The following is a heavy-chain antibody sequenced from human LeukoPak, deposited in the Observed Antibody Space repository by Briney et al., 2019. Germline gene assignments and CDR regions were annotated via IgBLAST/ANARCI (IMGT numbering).Heavy chain of an antibody. Sequence: QTGGSLRLSCAASGLTFSSYAMSWVRQAPGKGLEWVSCISGSGGSTYYADSVKGRFTISRDNSKNTLYLQMNSMRAEDTAVYYCAKDVVGQQWPENYWGQGTLVTVSS. CDR3: AKDVVGQQWPENY. V-gene: IGHV3-23*01. J-gene: IGHJ4*02. D-gene: IGHD6-19*01. CDR2: ISGSGGST. CDR1: GLTFSSYA.